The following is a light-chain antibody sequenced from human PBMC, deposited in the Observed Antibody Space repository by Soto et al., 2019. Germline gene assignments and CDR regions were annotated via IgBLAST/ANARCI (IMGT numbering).Light chain of an antibody. CDR2: DAS. CDR1: QSVSSY. CDR3: QQRSNWPPNRLT. V-gene: IGKV3-11*01. J-gene: IGKJ4*01. Sequence: EIVVTQSPATLSLSPGERATLSCRASQSVSSYLAWYQQKPGQAPRLLIYDASNRATGIPARFSGSGSGTDFTLTISSLEPEDFAVYYCQQRSNWPPNRLTFGGGTKVDIK.